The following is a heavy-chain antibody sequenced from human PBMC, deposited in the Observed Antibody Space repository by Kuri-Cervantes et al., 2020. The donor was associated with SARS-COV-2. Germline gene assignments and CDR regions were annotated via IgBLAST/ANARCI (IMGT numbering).Heavy chain of an antibody. Sequence: SETLSLTCAVYGGSFSGYYWGWIRQPPGKGLEWIGEINHSGSTNYNPSLKSRVTISVDTSKNQFSLKLRSVTAADTAVYYCARLCSGWYSDYWGQGTLVTVSS. CDR1: GGSFSGYY. CDR2: INHSGST. CDR3: ARLCSGWYSDY. D-gene: IGHD6-19*01. V-gene: IGHV4-34*01. J-gene: IGHJ4*02.